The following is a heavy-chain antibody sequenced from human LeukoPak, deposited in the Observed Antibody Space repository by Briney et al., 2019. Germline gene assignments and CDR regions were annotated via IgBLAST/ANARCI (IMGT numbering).Heavy chain of an antibody. CDR1: GGSFSGYY. J-gene: IGHJ4*02. CDR3: ARYDFWSGFRY. CDR2: INHSGST. D-gene: IGHD3-3*01. Sequence: SETLSLTCAVYGGSFSGYYWSWIRQPPGKGLEWIGEINHSGSTNYNPSLKSRVTISVDTSKNQFSLKLSSVTAADTAVYYCARYDFWSGFRYWGQGTLVTVSS. V-gene: IGHV4-34*01.